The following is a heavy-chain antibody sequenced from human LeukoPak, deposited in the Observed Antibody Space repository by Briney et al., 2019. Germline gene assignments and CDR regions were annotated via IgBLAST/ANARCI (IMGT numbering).Heavy chain of an antibody. V-gene: IGHV4-38-2*02. CDR3: ARAPRDRGYCGATSCFEYMDV. CDR2: MYHSGDT. D-gene: IGHD2-2*01. J-gene: IGHJ6*03. Sequence: SETLSLTCSVSGYSISSGYYWGWIRQPPGKGLEWIGSMYHSGDTYYNPSLKSRVTISVDTSKTQFSLKVTSVTAADTAVYYCARAPRDRGYCGATSCFEYMDVWGRGTTVTISS. CDR1: GYSISSGYY.